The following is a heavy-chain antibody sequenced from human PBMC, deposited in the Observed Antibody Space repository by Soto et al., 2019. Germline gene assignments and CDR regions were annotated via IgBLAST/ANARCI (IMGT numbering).Heavy chain of an antibody. D-gene: IGHD5-18*01. J-gene: IGHJ4*02. V-gene: IGHV4-34*01. CDR1: GGSFSGYY. CDR3: ARGRVQLWSPDY. Sequence: QVQLQQWGAGLLKPSETLSLTCAVYGGSFSGYYWSWIRKPPGQGMEWIGEINHSGSTNYNPSLKSRVTRSVDTSKNQFSRKLSSVTAADTAVYYCARGRVQLWSPDYWGQGTLVTVSS. CDR2: INHSGST.